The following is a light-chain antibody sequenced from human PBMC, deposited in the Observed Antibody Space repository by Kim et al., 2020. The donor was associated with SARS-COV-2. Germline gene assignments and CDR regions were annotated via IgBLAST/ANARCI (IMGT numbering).Light chain of an antibody. J-gene: IGLJ3*02. CDR1: SSNIGSNY. CDR2: RNN. Sequence: QRGAISCSGSSSNIGSNYVYWYQQLPGTAPKLLIYRNNQRPSGVPDRFSGSKSGTSASLAISGLRSEDEADYYCAAWDDSLSGPGVFGGGTQLTVL. V-gene: IGLV1-47*01. CDR3: AAWDDSLSGPGV.